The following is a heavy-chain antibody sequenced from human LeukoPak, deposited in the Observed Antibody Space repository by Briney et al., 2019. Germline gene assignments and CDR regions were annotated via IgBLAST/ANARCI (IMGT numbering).Heavy chain of an antibody. CDR3: ARHFIIAAAGCFDY. J-gene: IGHJ4*02. V-gene: IGHV4-34*01. CDR2: INHSGST. CDR1: GGSFSGYY. D-gene: IGHD6-13*01. Sequence: PSETLSLTCAVYGGSFSGYYWSWIRQPPGKGLEWIGEINHSGSTNYNPSLKSRVTISVDTSKNQFSLKLSSVTAADTAVYYCARHFIIAAAGCFDYWGQGTLVTVSS.